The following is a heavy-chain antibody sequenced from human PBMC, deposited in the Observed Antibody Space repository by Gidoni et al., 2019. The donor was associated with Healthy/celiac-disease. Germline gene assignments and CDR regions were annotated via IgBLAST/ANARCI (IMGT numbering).Heavy chain of an antibody. Sequence: QVQLQQWGAGLLKPSATLSLTCAVYGGSFSGYYWSWIRQPPGKGLEWIGEINHSGSTNYNPSLKSRVTISVDTSKNQFSLKLSSVTAADTAVYYCARDPRRGITMVRGVRFDYWGQGTLVTVSS. J-gene: IGHJ4*02. D-gene: IGHD3-10*01. CDR1: GGSFSGYY. V-gene: IGHV4-34*01. CDR2: INHSGST. CDR3: ARDPRRGITMVRGVRFDY.